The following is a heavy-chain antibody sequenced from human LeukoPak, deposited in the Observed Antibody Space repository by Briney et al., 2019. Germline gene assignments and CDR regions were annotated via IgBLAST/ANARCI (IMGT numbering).Heavy chain of an antibody. Sequence: PSETLSLTCAVYGGSFSGYYWSWIRQPPGKGLEWIGEIDHSGSTYYNPSLKSRVTISVDTSKNQFSLKLSSVTAADTAVYYCARGDDEWFDPWGQGTLVTVSS. CDR3: ARGDDEWFDP. V-gene: IGHV4-34*01. CDR1: GGSFSGYY. CDR2: IDHSGST. J-gene: IGHJ5*02. D-gene: IGHD1-1*01.